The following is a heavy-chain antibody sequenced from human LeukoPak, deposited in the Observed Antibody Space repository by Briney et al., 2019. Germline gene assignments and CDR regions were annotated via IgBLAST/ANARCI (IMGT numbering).Heavy chain of an antibody. J-gene: IGHJ4*02. D-gene: IGHD1-26*01. CDR1: GFTFSMYA. CDR3: AKRVGAAHFDS. CDR2: IGGSGSGT. V-gene: IGHV3-23*01. Sequence: GGSLRLSCAASGFTFSMYAMSWVRQAPGKGLEWVSNIGGSGSGTYYADSVQGRFTISRDNSKNTVYLQMNSLRADDTAVYYCAKRVGAAHFDSWGQGTLVTVSS.